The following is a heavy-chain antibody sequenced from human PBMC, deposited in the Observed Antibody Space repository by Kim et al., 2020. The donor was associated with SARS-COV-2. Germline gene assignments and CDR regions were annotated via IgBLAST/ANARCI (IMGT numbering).Heavy chain of an antibody. J-gene: IGHJ4*02. CDR3: ASEYSSSSLRVCAY. CDR2: IYYSGST. CDR1: GGSISSSSYY. V-gene: IGHV4-39*01. Sequence: SETLSLTCTVSGGSISSSSYYWGWIRQPPGKGLEWIGSIYYSGSTYYNPSLKSRVTISVDTSKNQFSLKLSSVTAADTAVYYCASEYSSSSLRVCAYWGQGTLVTVSS. D-gene: IGHD6-6*01.